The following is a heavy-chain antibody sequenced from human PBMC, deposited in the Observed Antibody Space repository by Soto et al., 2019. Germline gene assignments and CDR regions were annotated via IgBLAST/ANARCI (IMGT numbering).Heavy chain of an antibody. Sequence: GGSLRLSCAASGFAFSSHPMSWVRQAPEKGLEWVAGISDGGDLTYNADSVRGRFTISRDNSRNTLYLQMNSLRAEDTAVYYCARRVIGSSRDFDIWGQGTIGTVS. CDR3: ARRVIGSSRDFDI. V-gene: IGHV3-23*01. CDR2: ISDGGDLT. J-gene: IGHJ3*02. D-gene: IGHD3-10*01. CDR1: GFAFSSHP.